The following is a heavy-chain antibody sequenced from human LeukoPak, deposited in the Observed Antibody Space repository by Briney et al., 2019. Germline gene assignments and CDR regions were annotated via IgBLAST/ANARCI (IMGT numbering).Heavy chain of an antibody. V-gene: IGHV4-61*02. J-gene: IGHJ5*02. CDR1: GGSISSGSYY. CDR3: AREIAAPNWFDP. Sequence: PSETLSLTCTVSGGSISSGSYYWSWIRQPAGKGLEWIGRIYTSGSTNYNPSLKSLVTISVDTSKNQFSLKLSSVTAADTAVYYCAREIAAPNWFDPWGQGTLVTVSS. CDR2: IYTSGST. D-gene: IGHD6-13*01.